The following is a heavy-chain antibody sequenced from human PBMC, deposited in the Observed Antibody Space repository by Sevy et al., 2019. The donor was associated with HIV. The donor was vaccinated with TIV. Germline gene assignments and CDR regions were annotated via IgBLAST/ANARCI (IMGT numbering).Heavy chain of an antibody. CDR3: ARAPDFWSGYYSCWFDP. CDR2: ISSSSSYI. CDR1: GFTFSSYS. D-gene: IGHD3-3*01. V-gene: IGHV3-21*01. Sequence: GGSLRLSCAVSGFTFSSYSMNWVRQAPGKGLEWVSSISSSSSYIYYADSVKGRFTISRDNAKNSLYLQMNSLRAEDTAVYYCARAPDFWSGYYSCWFDPWGQGTLVTVSS. J-gene: IGHJ5*02.